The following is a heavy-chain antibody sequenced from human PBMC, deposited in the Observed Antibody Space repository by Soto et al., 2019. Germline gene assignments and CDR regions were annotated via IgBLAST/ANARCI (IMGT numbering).Heavy chain of an antibody. V-gene: IGHV2-26*01. D-gene: IGHD3-3*01. J-gene: IGHJ5*02. CDR1: GFSLSNARMG. CDR3: ARIRFLEWLLSPWFDP. Sequence: QVTLKESGPVLVKSTETLTLTCTVSGFSLSNARMGVSWIRQPPGKALEWLAHIFSNDEKSYSTSLKSRLTITKDTSKSQVVPTMTNMDPVDTATYYCARIRFLEWLLSPWFDPWGQGTLVTVSS. CDR2: IFSNDEK.